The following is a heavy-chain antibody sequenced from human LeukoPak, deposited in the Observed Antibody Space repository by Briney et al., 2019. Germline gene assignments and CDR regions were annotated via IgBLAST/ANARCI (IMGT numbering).Heavy chain of an antibody. CDR2: INPSGGST. J-gene: IGHJ6*02. D-gene: IGHD3-3*01. CDR3: ARANYDFWSGYWEGGYYYGMDV. V-gene: IGHV1-46*01. Sequence: ASVKVSCKASGYTFTSYYMHWVRQAPGQGLEWMGIINPSGGSTSYAQKFQGRVTMTRDTSTSTAYMELRSLRSDDTAVYYCARANYDFWSGYWEGGYYYGMDVWGQGATVTVSS. CDR1: GYTFTSYY.